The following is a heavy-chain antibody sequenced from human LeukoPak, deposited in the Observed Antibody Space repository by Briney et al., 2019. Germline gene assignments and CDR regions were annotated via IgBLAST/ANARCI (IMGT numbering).Heavy chain of an antibody. J-gene: IGHJ4*02. Sequence: PSETLSLTCTVSGGSISSSSYYWGWIRQPPGKGLEWIGSIYYSGSTYYNPSLKSRVTISVDTSKNQFSLKLSSVTAADTDVYYCARRGYSYGSGWYGVCWGQGTLVTVSS. V-gene: IGHV4-39*01. CDR1: GGSISSSSYY. CDR2: IYYSGST. CDR3: ARRGYSYGSGWYGVC. D-gene: IGHD5-18*01.